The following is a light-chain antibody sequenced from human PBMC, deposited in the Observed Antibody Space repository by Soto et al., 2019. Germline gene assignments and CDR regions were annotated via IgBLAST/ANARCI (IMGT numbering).Light chain of an antibody. CDR1: QDVDNNF. Sequence: EIVLTQSPGTLSLSPGEGATLSCRASQDVDNNFLAWYQQRPGQALRLLIYASSRRATGIPDRFSGSGSGTDFTLTISRVGPEDIAVYFCHQYYSSITFGGGTKVEVK. J-gene: IGKJ4*01. CDR2: ASS. CDR3: HQYYSSIT. V-gene: IGKV3-20*01.